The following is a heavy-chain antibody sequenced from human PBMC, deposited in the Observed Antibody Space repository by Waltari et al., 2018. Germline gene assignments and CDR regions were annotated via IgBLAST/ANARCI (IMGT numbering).Heavy chain of an antibody. V-gene: IGHV4-38-2*02. CDR3: ARSVWLRLGFDY. J-gene: IGHJ4*02. Sequence: QVQLQESGPGLVKPSETLSLTCTVSGYSISSGYYWGWIRQPPGKGLEWIGSIYHSGSTYYNPSLKSRVTISVDTSKNQFSLKLSSVTAADTAVYYCARSVWLRLGFDYWGQGTLVTVSS. CDR2: IYHSGST. CDR1: GYSISSGYY. D-gene: IGHD5-12*01.